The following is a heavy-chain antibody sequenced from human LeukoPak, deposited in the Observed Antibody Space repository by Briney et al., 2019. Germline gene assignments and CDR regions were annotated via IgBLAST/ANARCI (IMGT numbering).Heavy chain of an antibody. CDR1: GFTFDDYG. CDR3: ARGLRGYDYGDY. V-gene: IGHV3-20*04. CDR2: INWNGGST. J-gene: IGHJ4*02. Sequence: GGSLRLSCAASGFTFDDYGMSWVRQAPGKGLEWVSGINWNGGSTGYADSVKGRFTISRGNAKNSLYLQMNSLRAEDTALYYCARGLRGYDYGDYWGQGTLVTVSS. D-gene: IGHD2-15*01.